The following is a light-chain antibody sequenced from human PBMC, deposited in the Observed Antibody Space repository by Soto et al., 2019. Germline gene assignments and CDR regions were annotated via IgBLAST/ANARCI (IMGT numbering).Light chain of an antibody. CDR2: AAS. Sequence: DIQMTQSPSSLSASVGDRVTITCRASQTISSWLAWYQQKPGKAPDLLIYAASTLQSGVPVRFSGSGSGTEFTLTISSLQPEDFATYYCQQLSYYPRTFGQGTKVDI. CDR1: QTISSW. J-gene: IGKJ2*01. V-gene: IGKV1-9*01. CDR3: QQLSYYPRT.